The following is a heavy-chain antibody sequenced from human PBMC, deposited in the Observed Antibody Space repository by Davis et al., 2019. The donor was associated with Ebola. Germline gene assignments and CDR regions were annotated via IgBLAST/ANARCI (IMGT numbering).Heavy chain of an antibody. D-gene: IGHD5-18*01. J-gene: IGHJ4*02. V-gene: IGHV4-59*01. CDR1: PFSFSSFY. CDR2: IYYSGST. CDR3: ARSPTGGYSYGFNY. Sequence: PGGSLRLSCTVSPFSFSSFYWSWIRQPPGKGLQWIAYIYYSGSTNYNPSLKSRVTISVDTSKNQFTLRLDSVTAADTAVYYCARSPTGGYSYGFNYWGQGILVTVTT.